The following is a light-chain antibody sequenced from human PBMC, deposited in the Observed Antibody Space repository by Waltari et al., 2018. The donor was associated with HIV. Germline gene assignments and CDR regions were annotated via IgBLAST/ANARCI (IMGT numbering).Light chain of an antibody. CDR2: PNGDGSH. V-gene: IGLV4-69*01. J-gene: IGLJ3*02. CDR1: STHSTYP. CDR3: QTWGTGIQV. Sequence: HLALTQSPSASPPLGASVKLTYTLSSTHSTYPITWHQQRPESAPRYLMKPNGDGSHLRGDAIPVRFSGSSSGAERYLTISNLQSEDEADYYCQTWGTGIQVFGGGTKLTVL.